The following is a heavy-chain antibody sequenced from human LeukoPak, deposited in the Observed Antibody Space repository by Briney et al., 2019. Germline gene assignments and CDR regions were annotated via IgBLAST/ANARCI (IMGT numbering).Heavy chain of an antibody. CDR3: ASGITMIVR. J-gene: IGHJ4*02. CDR2: ISYDGSNK. CDR1: GLTFSSYG. Sequence: GKSLTLSCAASGLTFSSYGMHWVRQAPGKGLEWVADISYDGSNKYYADSVKGRFTISRDNSKNTRYLQMNSLRAEDTAVYYCASGITMIVRWGQGTLVTVSS. D-gene: IGHD3-22*01. V-gene: IGHV3-30*03.